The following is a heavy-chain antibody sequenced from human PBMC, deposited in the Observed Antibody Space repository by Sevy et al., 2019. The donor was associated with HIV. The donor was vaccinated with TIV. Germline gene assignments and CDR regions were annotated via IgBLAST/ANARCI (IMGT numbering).Heavy chain of an antibody. Sequence: GGSLRLSCAVSGFIVSSNYMTWVRQAPGKGLEWVSVIYSGGNTYYADSVRGRFTISRDNSKNTLYLHMNSLRAEDTAVYYRARDKSATAVGYWGQGTLVAVSS. CDR2: IYSGGNT. CDR3: ARDKSATAVGY. CDR1: GFIVSSNY. J-gene: IGHJ4*02. D-gene: IGHD6-25*01. V-gene: IGHV3-53*01.